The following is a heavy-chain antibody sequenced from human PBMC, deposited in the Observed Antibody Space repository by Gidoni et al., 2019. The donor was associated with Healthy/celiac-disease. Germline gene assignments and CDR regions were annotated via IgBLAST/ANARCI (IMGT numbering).Heavy chain of an antibody. CDR1: GLTFGDYA. CDR2: IRSKAYGGTT. CDR3: TREGYSSGWYGAAY. V-gene: IGHV3-49*03. Sequence: EVQLVESGGGLVQHGRSLRLSCTASGLTFGDYAMSWFRQAPGKGLEWVGFIRSKAYGGTTEYAASVKGRFTISRDDSKSIAYLQMNSLKTEDTAVYYCTREGYSSGWYGAAYWGQGTLVTVSS. D-gene: IGHD6-19*01. J-gene: IGHJ1*01.